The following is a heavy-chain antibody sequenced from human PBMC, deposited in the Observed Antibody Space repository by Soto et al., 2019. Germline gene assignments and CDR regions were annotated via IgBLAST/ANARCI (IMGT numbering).Heavy chain of an antibody. CDR1: GYSFTSHY. J-gene: IGHJ5*02. CDR3: ARDQSWLDLVWWFDP. Sequence: QVQLVQSGAEVKKPGASVKVSCKAIGYSFTSHYMHWVRQAPGQGLEWMGTIYPGGVNIGYAQKFKGRVTMTKDTSTSTVYMELNSLTSEDTAVYYCARDQSWLDLVWWFDPWGQGTLVTVSS. CDR2: IYPGGVNI. D-gene: IGHD3-16*01. V-gene: IGHV1-46*03.